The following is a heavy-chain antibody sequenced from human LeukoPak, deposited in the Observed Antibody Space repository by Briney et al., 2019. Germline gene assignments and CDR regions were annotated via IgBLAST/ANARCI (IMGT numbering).Heavy chain of an antibody. CDR3: AKDHSSTWFGSFNY. V-gene: IGHV3-23*01. CDR2: ISDGDGST. D-gene: IGHD6-13*01. Sequence: GGSLRLSCAASGFTFHDYAMSWVRQPPGKGLEWVSLISDGDGSTHYADSVKGRFTISRDNSKNMLYLQMSSLRADDTAVYYCAKDHSSTWFGSFNYWGQGTLVTVSS. J-gene: IGHJ4*02. CDR1: GFTFHDYA.